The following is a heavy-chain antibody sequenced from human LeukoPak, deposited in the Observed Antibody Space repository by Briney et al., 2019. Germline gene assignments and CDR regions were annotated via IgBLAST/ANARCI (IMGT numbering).Heavy chain of an antibody. V-gene: IGHV4-39*01. J-gene: IGHJ3*02. CDR2: IYYSGGT. CDR3: ARREVGAKHRVHAFDI. Sequence: SETLSLTCTVSGGTISSSSYYWGWIRQPPGKGLEWIGSIYYSGGTYYNPSLKSRVTISVDTSKNQFSLKLSSVTAADTAVYYCARREVGAKHRVHAFDIWGQGTMVTVSS. D-gene: IGHD1-26*01. CDR1: GGTISSSSYY.